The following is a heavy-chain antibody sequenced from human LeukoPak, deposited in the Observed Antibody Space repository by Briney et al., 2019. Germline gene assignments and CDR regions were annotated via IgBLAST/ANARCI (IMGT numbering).Heavy chain of an antibody. Sequence: GGSLRLSCAASGFTFSSYGMSWVRQAPGKGLEWVSAISGSGGSTYYADSVKGRFTISRDNSKNTLYLQMNSLRAEDTAVYYCAKCSSSSSWTFDYWGQGTLVTVSS. V-gene: IGHV3-23*01. J-gene: IGHJ4*02. CDR3: AKCSSSSSWTFDY. CDR2: ISGSGGST. CDR1: GFTFSSYG. D-gene: IGHD6-13*01.